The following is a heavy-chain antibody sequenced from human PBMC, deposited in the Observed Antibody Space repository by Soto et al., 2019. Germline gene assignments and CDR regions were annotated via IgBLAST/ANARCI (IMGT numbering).Heavy chain of an antibody. D-gene: IGHD3-10*01. Sequence: LRLSCAASGFSFSSYAMHWVRRAPGKGLEWVAVMSYDGINKYYADFVKGRFTISRDNSKNMLYLQMDRLRAEDTAVYYCASLYYYSLTKYLDYWGQGTVVTVS. V-gene: IGHV3-30-3*01. CDR3: ASLYYYSLTKYLDY. CDR2: MSYDGINK. CDR1: GFSFSSYA. J-gene: IGHJ4*02.